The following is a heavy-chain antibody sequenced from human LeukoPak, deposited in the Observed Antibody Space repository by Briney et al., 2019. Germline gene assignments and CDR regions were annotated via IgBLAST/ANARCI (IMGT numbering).Heavy chain of an antibody. CDR1: GFTFSSYS. CDR2: ISSSSSTI. V-gene: IGHV3-48*02. CDR3: ARDFFVDVLLWFGELLH. Sequence: GGSLRLSCAASGFTFSSYSMNWVRQAPGKGLEWVSYISSSSSTIYYADSVKGRSTISRDNAKNSLYLQMNSLRDEDTAVYYCARDFFVDVLLWFGELLHWGQGTLVTVSS. J-gene: IGHJ4*02. D-gene: IGHD3-10*01.